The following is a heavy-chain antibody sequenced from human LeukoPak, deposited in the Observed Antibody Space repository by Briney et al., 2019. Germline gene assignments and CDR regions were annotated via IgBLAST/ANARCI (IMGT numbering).Heavy chain of an antibody. CDR1: GGSFSGYY. CDR2: IYHSGST. J-gene: IGHJ4*02. D-gene: IGHD4/OR15-4a*01. CDR3: ARVKGADFDY. Sequence: PSETLSLTCAVYGGSFSGYYWSWIRQPPGKGLEWIGSIYHSGSTYYNPSLKSRVTISVDTSKNQFSLKLSSVTAADTAVYYCARVKGADFDYWGQGTLVTVSS. V-gene: IGHV4-34*01.